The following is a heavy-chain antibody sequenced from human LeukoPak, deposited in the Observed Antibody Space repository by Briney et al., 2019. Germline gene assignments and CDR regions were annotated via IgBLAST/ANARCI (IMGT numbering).Heavy chain of an antibody. CDR3: ARGKGLSKSHFDI. V-gene: IGHV3-33*01. J-gene: IGHJ3*02. CDR2: IWYDGSNK. CDR1: GFTFSSYG. Sequence: GALRLSCAASGFTFSSYGMHWVRQAPGKGLEWVAVIWYDGSNKYYADSVKGRFTISRDNAKNSLYLQMNSLRAEDTAVYYCARGKGLSKSHFDIWGQGTMVTVSS.